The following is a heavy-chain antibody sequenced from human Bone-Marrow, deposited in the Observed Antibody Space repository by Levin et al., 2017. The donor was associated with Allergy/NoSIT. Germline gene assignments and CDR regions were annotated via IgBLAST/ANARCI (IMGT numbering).Heavy chain of an antibody. V-gene: IGHV3-74*01. J-gene: IGHJ4*02. CDR3: ARGHFAYNGGSGSYLDY. D-gene: IGHD3-10*01. CDR1: GFAFSNYW. CDR2: IIRGGSRT. Sequence: GGSLRLSCAASGFAFSNYWMHWVRQAPGKGLVWFSRIIRGGSRTTSADPVKGRFTISRNNAKNTLYLQMNSLKAEDAAVYYCARGHFAYNGGSGSYLDYWGQGTLVSVSS.